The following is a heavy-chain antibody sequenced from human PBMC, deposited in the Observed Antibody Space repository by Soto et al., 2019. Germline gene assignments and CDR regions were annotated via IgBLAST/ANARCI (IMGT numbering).Heavy chain of an antibody. Sequence: ASVKVSCKASGGTFSSYTISWVRQAPGQGLEWMGRIIPILGIANYAQKFQGRVTITADKSTSTAYMELSSLRSEDTAVYYCARDFRGYSGSYYYYYGMDVWGQGTTVTVSS. CDR2: IIPILGIA. CDR3: ARDFRGYSGSYYYYYGMDV. D-gene: IGHD1-26*01. CDR1: GGTFSSYT. J-gene: IGHJ6*02. V-gene: IGHV1-69*04.